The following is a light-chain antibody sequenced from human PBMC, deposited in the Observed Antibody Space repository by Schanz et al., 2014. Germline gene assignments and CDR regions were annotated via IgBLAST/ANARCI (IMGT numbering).Light chain of an antibody. CDR2: SNN. CDR1: SSNIGANY. V-gene: IGLV1-47*02. J-gene: IGLJ3*02. Sequence: QSVLTQPPSASGTPRQRVTISCSGTSSNIGANYVYWYQQLPGTAPKLLIYSNNERPSGVPDRFSGSKSGDTASLTVSGLQAEDEATYYCSSFEGRHNWVFGGGTKLTVL. CDR3: SSFEGRHNWV.